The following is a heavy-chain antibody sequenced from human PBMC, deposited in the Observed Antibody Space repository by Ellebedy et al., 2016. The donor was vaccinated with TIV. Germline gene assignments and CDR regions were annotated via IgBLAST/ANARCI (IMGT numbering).Heavy chain of an antibody. V-gene: IGHV3-23*01. D-gene: IGHD3-16*02. Sequence: GESLKISCAASGFTFSSYAMSWVRQAPGKGLEWVSAISGSGGSTYYADSVKGRFTISRDNSKNTLYLQMNSLRAEDTAVYYCVTFGGVIARGHKLDYWGQGTLVTVSS. CDR2: ISGSGGST. CDR1: GFTFSSYA. J-gene: IGHJ4*02. CDR3: VTFGGVIARGHKLDY.